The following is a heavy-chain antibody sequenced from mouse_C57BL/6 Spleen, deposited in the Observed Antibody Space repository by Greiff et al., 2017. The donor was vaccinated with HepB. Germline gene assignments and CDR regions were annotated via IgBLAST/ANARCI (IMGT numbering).Heavy chain of an antibody. CDR2: ISSGGSYT. CDR3: ARHRVTTVPYWYFGV. Sequence: EVQVVESGGDLVKPGGSLKLSCAASGFTFSSYGMSWVRQTPDKRLEWVATISSGGSYTYYPDSVKGRFTISRDNAKNTLYLQMSSLQSEDTAMYYCARHRVTTVPYWYFGVWGPGTTVTVSS. V-gene: IGHV5-6*01. J-gene: IGHJ1*01. D-gene: IGHD1-1*01. CDR1: GFTFSSYG.